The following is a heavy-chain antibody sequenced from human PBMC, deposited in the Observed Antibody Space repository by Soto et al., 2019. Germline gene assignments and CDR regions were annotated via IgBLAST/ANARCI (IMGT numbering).Heavy chain of an antibody. D-gene: IGHD6-19*01. CDR2: IWYEGSNK. V-gene: IGHV3-33*01. J-gene: IGHJ4*02. CDR1: GFTFSSYG. CDR3: ARTHSSGWYFDY. Sequence: QVQLVESGGGVVQPGRSLRLSCAASGFTFSSYGMHWVRQAPGKGREWVAVIWYEGSNKYYADSVKGRFTISRDNSKNTLYLQMNSLRVEDTAVYYCARTHSSGWYFDYWGQGTLVTVSS.